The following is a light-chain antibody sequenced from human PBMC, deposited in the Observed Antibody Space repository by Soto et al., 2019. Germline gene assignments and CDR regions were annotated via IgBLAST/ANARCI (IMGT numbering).Light chain of an antibody. CDR3: QQFNSYPYT. J-gene: IGKJ2*01. CDR1: QGISSA. CDR2: EAS. V-gene: IGKV1-13*02. Sequence: AIQLTQSPSSLSASVGDKVTITCRASQGISSALAWYQQKPGKAPNLLIYEASSLQSGVPSRFSGSESRTDFTLTISSLQPEDFAIYYCQQFNSYPYTFGQGTRLEIK.